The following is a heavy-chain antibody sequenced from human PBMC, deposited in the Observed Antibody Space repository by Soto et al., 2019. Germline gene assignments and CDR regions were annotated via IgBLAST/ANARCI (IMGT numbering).Heavy chain of an antibody. Sequence: QVQLQESGPGLVKPSETLSLTCTVSGGSISGYYWSWIRQPPGKGLESIGYIYYSGSTNYKPSLKSRATLSVDTSKNQFSLKLSSVTAADTAVYYCARVTSGYRPHFEYWGQGTLVTVSS. CDR1: GGSISGYY. CDR3: ARVTSGYRPHFEY. V-gene: IGHV4-59*01. CDR2: IYYSGST. J-gene: IGHJ4*02. D-gene: IGHD3-3*01.